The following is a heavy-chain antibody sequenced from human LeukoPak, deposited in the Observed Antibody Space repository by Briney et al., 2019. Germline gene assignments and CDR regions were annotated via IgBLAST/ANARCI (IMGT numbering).Heavy chain of an antibody. CDR3: ATDVRSSPLGF. CDR1: GFTVTNDY. D-gene: IGHD6-19*01. J-gene: IGHJ4*01. V-gene: IGHV3-66*01. CDR2: IYSGGST. Sequence: PGGSLRLSCAVSGFTVTNDYMNWVRQAPGKGLEWVSIIYSGGSTYYSDSVKGRFTISRDSSNNTLFLQMTNLRAEDSGLYYCATDVRSSPLGFWGHGTLVTVSS.